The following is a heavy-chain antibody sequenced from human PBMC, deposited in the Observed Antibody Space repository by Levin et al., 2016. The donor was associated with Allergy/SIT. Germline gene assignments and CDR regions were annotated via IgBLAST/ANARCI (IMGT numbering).Heavy chain of an antibody. J-gene: IGHJ5*02. D-gene: IGHD4-11*01. CDR2: INPSTGST. Sequence: WVRQAPGQGLEWMGFINPSTGSTSYAQKFQGRVTMTRDTSTSTFYMDLSSLRSEDTAVYYCARGEVARNYARYNCLDPWGQGTLVTVSS. V-gene: IGHV1-46*01. CDR3: ARGEVARNYARYNCLDP.